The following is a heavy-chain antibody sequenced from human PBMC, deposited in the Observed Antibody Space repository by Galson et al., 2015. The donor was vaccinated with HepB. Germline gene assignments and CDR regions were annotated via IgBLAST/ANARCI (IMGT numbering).Heavy chain of an antibody. CDR3: AKVVSITRSYWYGMDV. CDR1: GFTFSTYA. CDR2: ISDSGGHT. V-gene: IGHV3-23*01. J-gene: IGHJ6*02. Sequence: SLRLSCAASGFTFSTYAMIWVRQAPGKGLEAASSISDSGGHTYYADSVRGRFTISRDNSKSTLYMHMNSLRVEDTAVYYCAKVVSITRSYWYGMDVWGQGSTVTVSS. D-gene: IGHD2-15*01.